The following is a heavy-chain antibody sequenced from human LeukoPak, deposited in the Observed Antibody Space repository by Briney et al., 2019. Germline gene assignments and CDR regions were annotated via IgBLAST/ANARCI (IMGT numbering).Heavy chain of an antibody. V-gene: IGHV3-48*04. Sequence: GGSLRLSCAASGFTFSSCSIDWVRQAPGKGLEWLSYISSSSSTIYYADSVKGRFTISRDNAKNSVYLQMNSLRAEDTAVYYCARVWSSGYTKDYWGQGTLVTVSS. CDR1: GFTFSSCS. J-gene: IGHJ4*02. CDR2: ISSSSSTI. D-gene: IGHD3-22*01. CDR3: ARVWSSGYTKDY.